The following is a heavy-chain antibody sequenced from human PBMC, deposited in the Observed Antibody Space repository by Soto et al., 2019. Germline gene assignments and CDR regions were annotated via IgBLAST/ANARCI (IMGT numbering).Heavy chain of an antibody. CDR3: AGMPYTSGLRFDP. CDR1: GDSYSISTYS. Sequence: KPSETLSLTSNMSGDSYSISTYSWSWIRQPPGKALQWIGFIYQSGVTSYNPSLASRVSISLDRSNNQCSLKLKSVTAADTAVYFCAGMPYTSGLRFDPWGPGTLVTV. D-gene: IGHD6-19*01. J-gene: IGHJ5*02. CDR2: IYQSGVT. V-gene: IGHV4-30-2*01.